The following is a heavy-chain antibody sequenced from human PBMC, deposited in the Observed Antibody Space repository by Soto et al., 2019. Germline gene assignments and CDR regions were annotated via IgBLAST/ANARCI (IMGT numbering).Heavy chain of an antibody. CDR3: AHRLRHPDVFDY. J-gene: IGHJ4*02. CDR2: IYWDDDK. D-gene: IGHD3-16*01. Sequence: QITLKESGPTLVKPTQTLTLTCTFSGFSLSTSGMGVGWIRQPPGKALEWLALIYWDDDKRYSPSLKSRLTITVDTSKDQVVLTMTNMDPVDTATYYCAHRLRHPDVFDYWGQGTRVTVSS. V-gene: IGHV2-5*02. CDR1: GFSLSTSGMG.